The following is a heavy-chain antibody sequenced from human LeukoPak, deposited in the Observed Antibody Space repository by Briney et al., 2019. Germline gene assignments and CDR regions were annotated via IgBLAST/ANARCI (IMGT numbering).Heavy chain of an antibody. V-gene: IGHV1-8*01. CDR3: ARGLWRYAYYDILTGYYKSYYYYGVDV. CDR2: MNPNSGNT. J-gene: IGHJ6*02. D-gene: IGHD3-9*01. CDR1: GYTFTSYD. Sequence: GASVKVSCKASGYTFTSYDINWVRQATGQGLEWMGWMNPNSGNTGYAQKFQGRVTMTRNTSISTAYMELSSLRSEDTAVYYCARGLWRYAYYDILTGYYKSYYYYGVDVWGQGTTVTVSS.